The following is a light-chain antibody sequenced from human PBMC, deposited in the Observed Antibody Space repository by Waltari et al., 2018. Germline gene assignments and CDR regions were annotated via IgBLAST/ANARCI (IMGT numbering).Light chain of an antibody. Sequence: QSVLTQPPSVSGAPGQRVTSSCPGSGSNIGAGYAVQWYQQLPRAAPKILMCGSTSRALGIPDRLCGSTYGTSSSLAIIGLQAEDEAEYCCQSYDTSLSVVFGGGTKLTVL. V-gene: IGLV1-40*01. CDR2: GST. CDR3: QSYDTSLSVV. J-gene: IGLJ3*02. CDR1: GSNIGAGYA.